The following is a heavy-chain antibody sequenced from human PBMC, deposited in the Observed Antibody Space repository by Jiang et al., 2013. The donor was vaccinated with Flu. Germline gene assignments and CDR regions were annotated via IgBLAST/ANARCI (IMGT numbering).Heavy chain of an antibody. J-gene: IGHJ5*02. D-gene: IGHD2-8*01. Sequence: GAEVKKPGESLRISCKASGYSFTSYWISWVRQMPGKGLEWLGRIDPSDSYSNYSPSFQGHVNISADRSLNTVYLQWSSVGASDTGMYYCARHNGASAHQRSLPGNNWFDPWGQGSLVTVSS. V-gene: IGHV5-10-1*01. CDR3: ARHNGASAHQRSLPGNNWFDP. CDR1: GYSFTSYW. CDR2: IDPSDSYS.